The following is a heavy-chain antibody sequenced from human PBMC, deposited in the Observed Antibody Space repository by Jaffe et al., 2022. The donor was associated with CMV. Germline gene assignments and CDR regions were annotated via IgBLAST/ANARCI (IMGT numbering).Heavy chain of an antibody. J-gene: IGHJ6*04. Sequence: EVQLVESGGGLVQPGGSLRLSCAASGFTFSSYEMNWVRQAPGKGLEWVSYISSSGSTIYYADSVKGRFTISRDNAKNSLYLQMNSLRAEDTAVYYCATSQLWSMDVWGKGTTVTVSS. V-gene: IGHV3-48*03. CDR1: GFTFSSYE. D-gene: IGHD5-18*01. CDR2: ISSSGSTI. CDR3: ATSQLWSMDV.